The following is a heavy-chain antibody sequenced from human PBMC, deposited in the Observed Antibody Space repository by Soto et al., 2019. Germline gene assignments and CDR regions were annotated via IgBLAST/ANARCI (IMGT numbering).Heavy chain of an antibody. V-gene: IGHV4-30-4*01. Sequence: TSETLSLTCTVSGGSISSGDYYWSWIRQPPGKGLEWIGYIYYSGSTYYNPSLKSRVTISVDTSKNQFSLKLSSVTAADTAVYYCAKRGAGHYFDYWGQGTLVTVSS. J-gene: IGHJ4*02. D-gene: IGHD6-19*01. CDR1: GGSISSGDYY. CDR3: AKRGAGHYFDY. CDR2: IYYSGST.